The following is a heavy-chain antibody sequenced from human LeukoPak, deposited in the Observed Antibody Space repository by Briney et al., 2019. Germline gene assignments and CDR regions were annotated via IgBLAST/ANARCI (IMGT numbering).Heavy chain of an antibody. V-gene: IGHV4-34*01. D-gene: IGHD7-27*01. Sequence: TSETLSLTCAVYGGSFSGYYWSWIRQPPGKGLEWIGEINHSGSTNYNPSLKSRVTISVDTSKNQFSPKLSSVSAADTAVYYCARGLGPRNLGISRVNHNWFDPWGQGTLVTVSS. CDR1: GGSFSGYY. CDR3: ARGLGPRNLGISRVNHNWFDP. CDR2: INHSGST. J-gene: IGHJ5*02.